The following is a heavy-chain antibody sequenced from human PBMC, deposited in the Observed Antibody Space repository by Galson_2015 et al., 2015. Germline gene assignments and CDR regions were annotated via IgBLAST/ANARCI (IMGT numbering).Heavy chain of an antibody. CDR1: GFTVSSNY. CDR3: ATHVGSGSYDTYYYGMDV. V-gene: IGHV3-53*01. CDR2: IYSGGST. J-gene: IGHJ6*02. D-gene: IGHD3-10*01. Sequence: SLRLSCAASGFTVSSNYMSWVRQAPGKGLEWVSVIYSGGSTYYADSVKGRFTISRDNSKNTLYLQMNSLRAEDTAVYYCATHVGSGSYDTYYYGMDVWGQGTTVTVSS.